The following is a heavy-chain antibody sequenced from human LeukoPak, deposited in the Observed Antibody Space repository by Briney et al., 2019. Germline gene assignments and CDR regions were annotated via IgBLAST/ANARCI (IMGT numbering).Heavy chain of an antibody. Sequence: SVKVSCKASGGTFSSYAIGWVRQAPGQGLEWMGGIIPIFGTANYAQKFQGRVTITADESTSTAYMELSSLRSEDTAVYYCASPSGGYCSSTSCYTNNWFDPWGQGTLVTVSS. J-gene: IGHJ5*02. V-gene: IGHV1-69*13. CDR3: ASPSGGYCSSTSCYTNNWFDP. D-gene: IGHD2-2*02. CDR1: GGTFSSYA. CDR2: IIPIFGTA.